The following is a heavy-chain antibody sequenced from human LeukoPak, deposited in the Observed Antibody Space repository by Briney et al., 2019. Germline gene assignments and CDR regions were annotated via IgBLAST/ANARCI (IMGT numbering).Heavy chain of an antibody. D-gene: IGHD6-19*01. Sequence: GGSLRLSCAASGFTFSSYGMHWVRQAPGKGLEWVAVISYDGSNKYYADSVKGRFTISRDNSENTLYLQMNSLRAEDTAVYYCARTIAVAGTDKPIGYWGQGTLVTVSS. CDR2: ISYDGSNK. J-gene: IGHJ4*02. V-gene: IGHV3-30*03. CDR3: ARTIAVAGTDKPIGY. CDR1: GFTFSSYG.